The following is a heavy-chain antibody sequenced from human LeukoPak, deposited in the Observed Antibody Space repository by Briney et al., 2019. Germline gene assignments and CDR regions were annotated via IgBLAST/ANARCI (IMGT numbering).Heavy chain of an antibody. D-gene: IGHD2-15*01. CDR1: GYIFTGYY. CDR3: ERGEDCGGGSCVKY. V-gene: IGHV1-2*06. Sequence: ASVKVSCKASGYIFTGYYMYWVRQAPGQGLEWMGRINPDSGGTEYAQKLQGRITMTRDTSISTAYMELSRLGSDDTAVYYCERGEDCGGGSCVKYWGQGTPVTVSS. J-gene: IGHJ4*02. CDR2: INPDSGGT.